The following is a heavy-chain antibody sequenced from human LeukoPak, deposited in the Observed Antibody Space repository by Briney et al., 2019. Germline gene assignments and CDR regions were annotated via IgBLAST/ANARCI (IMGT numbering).Heavy chain of an antibody. J-gene: IGHJ4*02. CDR1: GFTFSSYA. V-gene: IGHV3-23*01. CDR2: ISGPAGSW. D-gene: IGHD5/OR15-5a*01. CDR3: AKKVGLVSAPLYYFDV. Sequence: PGGSLRLSCAASGFTFSSYAMSSVRQAPGKGLEWVSAISGPAGSWDYADSVKGRFTISRDNSKNTLFLQMNSLRAEDTAIYYCAKKVGLVSAPLYYFDVWGQGTLVTVSS.